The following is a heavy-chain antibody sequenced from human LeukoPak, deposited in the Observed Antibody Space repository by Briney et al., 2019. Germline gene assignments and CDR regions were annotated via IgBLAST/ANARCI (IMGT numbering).Heavy chain of an antibody. Sequence: GGSLRLSCAVSGFTFSTYAMSWFRQAPGKGLEWVGFIRSMVYDGTTEYAASVKGRFTISRDDSKSIAYLQMNSLKTEDTAVYYCTRVYFYDSNGDFDYWGQGTLVTVSS. CDR3: TRVYFYDSNGDFDY. D-gene: IGHD3-22*01. J-gene: IGHJ4*02. CDR1: GFTFSTYA. V-gene: IGHV3-49*03. CDR2: IRSMVYDGTT.